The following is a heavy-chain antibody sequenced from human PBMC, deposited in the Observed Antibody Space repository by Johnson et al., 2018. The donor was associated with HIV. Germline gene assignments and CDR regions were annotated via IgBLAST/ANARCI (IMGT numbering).Heavy chain of an antibody. J-gene: IGHJ3*02. CDR1: GFTFSDHY. V-gene: IGHV3-64*01. CDR3: ARPLGPPLWHDAFDI. CDR2: ISSNGGST. D-gene: IGHD3-16*01. Sequence: VQLVESGGGLVKPGGSPRLSCAASGFTFSDHYMAWIRQAPGKGLEWVSAISSNGGSTYYANSVKGRFTISRDNSKNTLYLQMNSLRAEDTAVYYCARPLGPPLWHDAFDIWGQGTMVTVSS.